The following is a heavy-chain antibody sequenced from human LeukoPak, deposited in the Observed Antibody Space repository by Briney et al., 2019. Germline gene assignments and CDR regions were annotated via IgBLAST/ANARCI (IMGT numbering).Heavy chain of an antibody. Sequence: EGSLRLSCAASGFTFSHYWMSWVRRAPGKGLEWVANIKHDGSQKEHVDSVKGRFTISRDNAKNSLFLQMNSLRAEDTAVYFCARDSSRGDFEYWGQGTLVTVSS. CDR1: GFTFSHYW. J-gene: IGHJ4*02. CDR2: IKHDGSQK. CDR3: ARDSSRGDFEY. V-gene: IGHV3-7*01. D-gene: IGHD3-10*01.